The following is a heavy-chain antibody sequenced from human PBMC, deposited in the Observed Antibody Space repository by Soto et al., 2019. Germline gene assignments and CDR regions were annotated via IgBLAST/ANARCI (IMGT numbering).Heavy chain of an antibody. V-gene: IGHV3-30*18. CDR1: RFTFSSYG. D-gene: IGHD3-22*01. CDR2: ISHDGSNK. Sequence: GGSLRLSCTASRFTFSSYGMHWVRQAPGKGLEWVAVISHDGSNKYYADSVKGRFTISRDNSKNTLYLQMNSLRAEDTAVYYCAKGPSGYYYIFQHWGQGTLVTVSS. CDR3: AKGPSGYYYIFQH. J-gene: IGHJ1*01.